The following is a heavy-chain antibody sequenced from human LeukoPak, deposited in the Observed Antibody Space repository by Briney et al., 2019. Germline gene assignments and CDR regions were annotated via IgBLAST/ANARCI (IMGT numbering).Heavy chain of an antibody. Sequence: SETLSLTCSVSGGAVTSFYCRWIRQSPGKRLEWIGYFYYSGSTKYNPSLKSRVTMSGDTSKNQLSLKLRSVTAADTAMYYCARHRFASAVIIDYWGQGAPVTVSS. J-gene: IGHJ4*02. D-gene: IGHD3-10*01. CDR3: ARHRFASAVIIDY. CDR2: FYYSGST. CDR1: GGAVTSFY. V-gene: IGHV4-59*08.